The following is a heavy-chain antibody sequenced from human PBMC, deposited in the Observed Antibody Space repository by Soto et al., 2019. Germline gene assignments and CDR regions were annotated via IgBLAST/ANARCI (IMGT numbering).Heavy chain of an antibody. D-gene: IGHD2-15*01. J-gene: IGHJ4*02. Sequence: SETLSLTCTVSGGSTSSGGYYWSWIRQHPGKGLEWIGYIYYSGSTYYNPSLKSRVTISVDTSKNQFSLKLSSVTAADTAVYYCARSPPGWYCSGGSCLDYWGQGTLVTVSS. CDR1: GGSTSSGGYY. CDR3: ARSPPGWYCSGGSCLDY. CDR2: IYYSGST. V-gene: IGHV4-31*03.